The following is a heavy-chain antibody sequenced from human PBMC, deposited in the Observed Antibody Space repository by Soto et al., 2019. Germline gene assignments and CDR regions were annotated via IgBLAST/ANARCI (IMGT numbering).Heavy chain of an antibody. V-gene: IGHV4-34*01. CDR2: INHSGST. D-gene: IGHD5-18*01. CDR1: GGSFSGYY. Sequence: SETLSLTYAVYGGSFSGYYWSWIRQPPGKGLEWIGEINHSGSTNYNPSLKSRVTISVDTSKNQFSLKLSSVTAADTAVYYCARTRGYSYGAFDYWGQGTLVTVSS. J-gene: IGHJ4*02. CDR3: ARTRGYSYGAFDY.